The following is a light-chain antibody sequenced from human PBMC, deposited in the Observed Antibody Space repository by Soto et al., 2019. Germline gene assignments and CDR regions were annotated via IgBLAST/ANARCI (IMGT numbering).Light chain of an antibody. J-gene: IGKJ1*01. Sequence: DIQMTQSPSTLSASVGDRVTLTFRASQSISSWLAWYQQKPGKAPKLLIYHAYSLESGVPSRFSGSESGTEFTLTINSLQPDDFATYYCQQYNSYPWTFGQGTKVDIK. CDR1: QSISSW. V-gene: IGKV1-5*01. CDR2: HAY. CDR3: QQYNSYPWT.